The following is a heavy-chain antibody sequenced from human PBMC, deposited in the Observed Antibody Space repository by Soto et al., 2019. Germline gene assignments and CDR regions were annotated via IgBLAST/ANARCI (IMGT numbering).Heavy chain of an antibody. D-gene: IGHD2-15*01. CDR2: IYSSGTT. CDR3: ARQYCSGGSCYYGYDI. CDR1: RFTVSNNY. Sequence: WVSLRLSCAASRFTVSNNYISWVRQAPGKGLEWVSFIYSSGTTYYADSVKGRFTIARDNSKNTLYLQMSSLRIEDTAVYYCARQYCSGGSCYYGYDIWGQGTLVTVSS. V-gene: IGHV3-53*01. J-gene: IGHJ4*02.